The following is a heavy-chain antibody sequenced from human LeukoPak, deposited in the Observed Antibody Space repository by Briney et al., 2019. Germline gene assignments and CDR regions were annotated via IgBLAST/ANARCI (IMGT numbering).Heavy chain of an antibody. V-gene: IGHV3-23*01. Sequence: GGSLRLSCAASGFTFSSYAMSWVRQAPGKGLEWVSAISGSGGSTYYADSVKGRFTISRDNAKNTLYLQMKSLRAEDTAVYFCAREGYSNSWYDYWGQGTLVTVSS. CDR3: AREGYSNSWYDY. CDR2: ISGSGGST. D-gene: IGHD6-13*01. J-gene: IGHJ4*02. CDR1: GFTFSSYA.